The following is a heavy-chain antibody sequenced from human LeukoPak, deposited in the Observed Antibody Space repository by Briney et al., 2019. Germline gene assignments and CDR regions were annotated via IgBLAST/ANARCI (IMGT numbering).Heavy chain of an antibody. V-gene: IGHV4-59*01. CDR1: RGSISSYY. D-gene: IGHD6-13*01. J-gene: IGHJ4*02. Sequence: SETLSLTCTVSRGSISSYYWSWIRQPPGKGLEWLGYIYYSGSTNYNPSLKSRVTISVDTSKDQFSLKLSSVTAADTAVYYCARVWSSSWSKEAPYYFDYWGQGTLVTASS. CDR3: ARVWSSSWSKEAPYYFDY. CDR2: IYYSGST.